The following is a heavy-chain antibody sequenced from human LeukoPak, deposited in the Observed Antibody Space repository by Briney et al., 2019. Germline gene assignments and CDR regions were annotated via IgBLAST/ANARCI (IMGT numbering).Heavy chain of an antibody. J-gene: IGHJ5*02. Sequence: PSETLSLTCTVSGGSISSYYWSWIRQPPGKGLEWIGYIYYSGSTNYNPSLKSRVTISVDTSENQFSLKLSSVTAADTAVYYCARDRDWFDPWGQGTLVTVSS. CDR2: IYYSGST. CDR1: GGSISSYY. V-gene: IGHV4-59*01. CDR3: ARDRDWFDP. D-gene: IGHD3-10*01.